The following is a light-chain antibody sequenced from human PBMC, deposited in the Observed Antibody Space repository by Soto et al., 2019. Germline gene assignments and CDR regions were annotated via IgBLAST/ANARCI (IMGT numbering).Light chain of an antibody. CDR1: QSLQHNNGNTL. CDR2: LAS. J-gene: IGKJ1*01. Sequence: EIMMTQSPLSLTATPGEPASISCKSSQSLQHNNGNTLLDWYMQKPGQSPQLLIYLASRRAPGAPDRVSGSGSGTDFTLRISTVEADDAAIYYCMQALQTPRTFGQGTKLEI. V-gene: IGKV2-28*01. CDR3: MQALQTPRT.